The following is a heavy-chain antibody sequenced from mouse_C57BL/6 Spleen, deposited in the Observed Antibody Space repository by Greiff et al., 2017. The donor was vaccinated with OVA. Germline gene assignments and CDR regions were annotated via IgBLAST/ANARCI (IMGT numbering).Heavy chain of an antibody. V-gene: IGHV5-17*01. CDR3: ARGGREYFDV. J-gene: IGHJ1*03. Sequence: EVQLVESGGGLVKPGGSLKLSCAASGFTFSGYGMHWVRQAPEKGLEWVAYISSGSSTIYYADTVKGRFTISRDNAKNTLFLQMTSLRSEDTAMYYCARGGREYFDVWGTGTTVTVSS. CDR2: ISSGSSTI. CDR1: GFTFSGYG.